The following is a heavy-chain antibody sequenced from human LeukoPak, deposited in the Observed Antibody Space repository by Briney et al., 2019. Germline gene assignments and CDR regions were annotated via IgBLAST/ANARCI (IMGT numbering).Heavy chain of an antibody. D-gene: IGHD3-22*01. CDR1: GFTFTNYW. CDR2: VNSDGSST. J-gene: IGHJ4*02. V-gene: IGHV3-74*01. CDR3: ARDYYYDSSGYSPFDY. Sequence: PGGSLRLSCAASGFTFTNYWMHWVRQAPGKGLVWVSRVNSDGSSTTYADSVKGRFTISRDNAKNSLYLQMNSLRAEDTAVYYCARDYYYDSSGYSPFDYWGQGTLVTVSS.